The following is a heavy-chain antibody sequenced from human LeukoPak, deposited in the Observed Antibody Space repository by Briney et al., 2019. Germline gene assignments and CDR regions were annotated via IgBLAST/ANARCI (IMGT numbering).Heavy chain of an antibody. CDR1: GGSISSSNYY. Sequence: SETLSLTCTVSGGSISSSNYYRGWIRQPPGKGLEWIGSIYYSGITYYNPSLKSRVTISVETSNNQFSLKLSSVTAANTAMYYCARLLIYCSSTSCHFDYWGQGTLVTVSS. J-gene: IGHJ4*02. V-gene: IGHV4-39*01. CDR2: IYYSGIT. D-gene: IGHD2-2*01. CDR3: ARLLIYCSSTSCHFDY.